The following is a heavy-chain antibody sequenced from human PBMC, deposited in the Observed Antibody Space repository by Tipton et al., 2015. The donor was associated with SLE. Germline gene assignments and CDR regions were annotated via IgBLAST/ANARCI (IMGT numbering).Heavy chain of an antibody. CDR3: TRAYQNFWSGYMPIYNYMDV. J-gene: IGHJ6*03. CDR2: IYYDGST. Sequence: TLSLTCNVSAGSISSHYWSWIRQPPGKGLEWIGYIYYDGSTKYNPSLRNRVTISLDTSKTHFSLRLSSVTAADTAVYYCTRAYQNFWSGYMPIYNYMDVWGKGTTVTVSS. D-gene: IGHD3-3*01. V-gene: IGHV4-59*11. CDR1: AGSISSHY.